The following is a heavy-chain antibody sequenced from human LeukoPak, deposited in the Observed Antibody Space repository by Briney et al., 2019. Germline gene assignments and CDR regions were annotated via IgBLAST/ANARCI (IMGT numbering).Heavy chain of an antibody. V-gene: IGHV3-11*04. CDR3: ARALKLRDFWSGYYRWFDP. D-gene: IGHD3-3*01. J-gene: IGHJ5*02. CDR2: ISSSGSTI. CDR1: GFTFSDYY. Sequence: PGGSLRPSCAASGFTFSDYYMSWIRQAPGKGLEWVSYISSSGSTIYYADSVKGRFTISRDNAKNSLYLQMNSLRAEDTAVYYCARALKLRDFWSGYYRWFDPWGQGTLVTVSS.